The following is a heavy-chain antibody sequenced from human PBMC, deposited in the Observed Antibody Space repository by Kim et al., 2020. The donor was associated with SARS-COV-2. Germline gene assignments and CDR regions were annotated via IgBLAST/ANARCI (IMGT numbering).Heavy chain of an antibody. D-gene: IGHD6-13*01. V-gene: IGHV4-31*03. CDR1: GGSISSGGYY. CDR2: IYYSGST. Sequence: TLSLTCTVSGGSISSGGYYWSWIRQHPGKGLEWIGYIYYSGSTYYNPSLKSRVTISVDTSKNQFSLKLSSVTAADTAVYYCARDQGSTIVAAAGTAFDIWGQGTMVTVSS. CDR3: ARDQGSTIVAAAGTAFDI. J-gene: IGHJ3*02.